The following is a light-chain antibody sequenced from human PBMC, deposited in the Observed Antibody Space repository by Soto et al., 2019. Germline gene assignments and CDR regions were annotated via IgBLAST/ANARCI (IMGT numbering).Light chain of an antibody. Sequence: QSVLTQSPSASASLGASVKLTCTLSSGHSSYAIAWHQQQPEKGPRYLMKLNSDGSHSKGDGIPDRFSGPSSGAERYLTISSHQSEDEADYYCQTWGTGIQVFGGGTQLTVL. V-gene: IGLV4-69*01. CDR3: QTWGTGIQV. J-gene: IGLJ3*02. CDR2: LNSDGSH. CDR1: SGHSSYA.